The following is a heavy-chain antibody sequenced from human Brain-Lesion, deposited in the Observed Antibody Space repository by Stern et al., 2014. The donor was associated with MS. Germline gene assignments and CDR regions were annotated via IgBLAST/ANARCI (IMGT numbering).Heavy chain of an antibody. CDR1: GGSVSSTSYA. V-gene: IGHV4-39*01. CDR3: AGEEDIRYCSGGSCTGNWFDP. D-gene: IGHD2-15*01. CDR2: IYYSGTT. Sequence: VHLVESGPGLVKPSETLSLTCTVAGGSVSSTSYAWAWIRQPPGKGLEWIGAIYYSGTTYYSPSLKSRLTISLDTSKNQFSLPRRSVTAADTAVYYCAGEEDIRYCSGGSCTGNWFDPWGQGTLVTVSS. J-gene: IGHJ5*02.